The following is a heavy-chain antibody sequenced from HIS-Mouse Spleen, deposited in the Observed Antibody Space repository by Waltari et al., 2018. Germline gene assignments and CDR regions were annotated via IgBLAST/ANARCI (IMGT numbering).Heavy chain of an antibody. D-gene: IGHD6-13*01. CDR2: ICYRGST. CDR3: AREIPYSSSWYDWYFDL. Sequence: QLQLQESGPGLVKPSETLSLTCTVSGGSISSSSYYWGWIRQPPGKGLEWIGRICYRGSTYYNPSLKSRVTISVDTSKNQFSLKLSSVTAADTAVYYCAREIPYSSSWYDWYFDLWGRGTLVTVSS. V-gene: IGHV4-39*07. J-gene: IGHJ2*01. CDR1: GGSISSSSYY.